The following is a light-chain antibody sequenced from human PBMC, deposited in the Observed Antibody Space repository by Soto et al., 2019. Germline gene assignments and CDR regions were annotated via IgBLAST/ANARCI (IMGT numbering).Light chain of an antibody. V-gene: IGLV2-14*01. CDR1: SSDVGGYNF. J-gene: IGLJ2*01. Sequence: QSALTQPASVSGSPGQSITISCTGTSSDVGGYNFVSWYQQHPRKAPKLMIYEVSNRPSGVSYRFSGSKSGNTASLTISGLQAEDEADYYCSSYTSSVTLVFGGGTKLTVL. CDR2: EVS. CDR3: SSYTSSVTLV.